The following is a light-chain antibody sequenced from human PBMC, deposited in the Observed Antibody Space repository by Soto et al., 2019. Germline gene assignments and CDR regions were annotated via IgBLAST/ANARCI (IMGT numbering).Light chain of an antibody. V-gene: IGLV1-44*01. CDR3: AAWDDSLNGVV. Sequence: QPVLTQPPSASGTPGQRVTISCSGSGSNIGSNTVNWYQQLPGTAPKLPIYSNNQRPSGVPDRFSGSKSGTSASLAISGLQSEDEADYYCAAWDDSLNGVVFGGGTKLTVL. CDR2: SNN. CDR1: GSNIGSNT. J-gene: IGLJ2*01.